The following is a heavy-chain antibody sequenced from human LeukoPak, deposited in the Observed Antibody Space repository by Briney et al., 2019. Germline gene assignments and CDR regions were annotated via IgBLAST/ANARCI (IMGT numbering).Heavy chain of an antibody. CDR1: GGSFSGYS. CDR3: ARRPNWGSGHGFDP. V-gene: IGHV4-34*01. CDR2: INHSGSS. J-gene: IGHJ5*02. Sequence: SETPSLTCAVYGGSFSGYSWSWIRQPPGKGLEWIGEINHSGSSNYNPSLKSRVTISVDTSKNQFSLKLTSLTAADAAVYYCARRPNWGSGHGFDPWGQGTLVTVSS. D-gene: IGHD6-25*01.